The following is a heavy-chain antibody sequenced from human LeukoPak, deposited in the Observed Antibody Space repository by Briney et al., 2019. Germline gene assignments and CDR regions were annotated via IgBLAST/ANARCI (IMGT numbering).Heavy chain of an antibody. Sequence: GASVKVSCKASGYTFTSYGISWVRQAPGQGLEWMGWISAYNGNTQYAQKLQGRVTMTTDPSTSTAYMELRSPRSDDTAVYYCARDDRSNTWSWFDPWGQGTLVTVSS. D-gene: IGHD1-1*01. CDR1: GYTFTSYG. J-gene: IGHJ5*02. CDR2: ISAYNGNT. V-gene: IGHV1-18*01. CDR3: ARDDRSNTWSWFDP.